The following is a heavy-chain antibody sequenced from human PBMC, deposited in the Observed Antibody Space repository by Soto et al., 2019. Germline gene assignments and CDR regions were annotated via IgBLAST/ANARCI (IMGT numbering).Heavy chain of an antibody. Sequence: VQLVESGGGVVQPGRSLRLSCAASGFTFSNFGMHWVRQAPGKGLEWLAVIWFDGSTAYYTDAVKGRFTISRDNPNNTLHPQMNSLRVDDTGVYYCARENKEVAGCDTGNWFDPWGQGTLVTVSS. V-gene: IGHV3-33*01. CDR1: GFTFSNFG. CDR2: IWFDGSTA. J-gene: IGHJ5*02. CDR3: ARENKEVAGCDTGNWFDP. D-gene: IGHD2-15*01.